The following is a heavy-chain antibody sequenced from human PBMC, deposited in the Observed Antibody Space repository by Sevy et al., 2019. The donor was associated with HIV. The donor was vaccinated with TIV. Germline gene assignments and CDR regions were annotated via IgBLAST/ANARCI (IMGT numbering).Heavy chain of an antibody. J-gene: IGHJ3*02. CDR2: VYYTGGT. V-gene: IGHV4-59*08. CDR3: ARLNDFDI. Sequence: SETLSLTCTVSGGSINSDHWNWIRQPPGKGLEWIGYVYYTGGTNYNPSLKNRVTISVDRTKNQFSLKLTSVTAADTAVYYCARLNDFDIWGQGTIVTVS. CDR1: GGSINSDH.